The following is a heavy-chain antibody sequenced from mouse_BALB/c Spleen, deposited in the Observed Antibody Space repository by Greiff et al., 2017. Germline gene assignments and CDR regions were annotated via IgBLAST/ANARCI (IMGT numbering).Heavy chain of an antibody. CDR2: ISYSGST. V-gene: IGHV3-2*02. CDR3: AKIYDGYFDV. CDR1: GYSITSDYA. Sequence: EVQLQESGPGLVKPSQSLSLTCTVTGYSITSDYAWNWIRQFPGNKLEWMGYISYSGSTSYNPSLKSRISITRDTSKNQFFLQLNSVTTEDTATYYCAKIYDGYFDVWGAGTTVTVSS. D-gene: IGHD2-3*01. J-gene: IGHJ1*01.